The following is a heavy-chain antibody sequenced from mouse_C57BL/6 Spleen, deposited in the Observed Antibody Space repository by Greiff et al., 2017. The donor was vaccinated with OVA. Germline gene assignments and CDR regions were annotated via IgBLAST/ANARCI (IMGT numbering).Heavy chain of an antibody. CDR3: ARGDYDGGWFAY. Sequence: QVQLQQPGAELVMPGASVKLSCKASGYTFTSYWMHWVKQRPGQGLEWIGEIDPSDSYTNYNQKFKGKSTLTVDKSSSTAYMQLSSLTSEDSAVYYCARGDYDGGWFAYWGQGTLVTVSA. J-gene: IGHJ3*01. CDR1: GYTFTSYW. V-gene: IGHV1-69*01. CDR2: IDPSDSYT. D-gene: IGHD2-4*01.